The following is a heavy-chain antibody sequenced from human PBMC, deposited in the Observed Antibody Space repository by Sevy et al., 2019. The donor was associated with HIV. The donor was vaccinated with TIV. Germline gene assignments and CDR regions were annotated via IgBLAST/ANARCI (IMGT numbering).Heavy chain of an antibody. Sequence: SETLSLTCTVSGGSISSGDYYWSWIRQPPGKGLEWIGYIYYSGSTYYNPSLKSRFTISVDTSKNQFSLKLSSVTAADTAVYYCARGGEYYDSSGYLLDYWGQGTLVTVSS. J-gene: IGHJ4*02. CDR2: IYYSGST. CDR1: GGSISSGDYY. D-gene: IGHD3-22*01. CDR3: ARGGEYYDSSGYLLDY. V-gene: IGHV4-30-4*01.